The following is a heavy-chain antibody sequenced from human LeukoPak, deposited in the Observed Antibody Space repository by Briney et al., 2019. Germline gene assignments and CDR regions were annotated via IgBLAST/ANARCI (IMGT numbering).Heavy chain of an antibody. CDR2: ISSSSSYI. CDR1: GFTFSSYS. Sequence: GGSLRLSCAASGFTFSSYSMNWVRQAPGKGLEWVSSISSSSSYIYYADSVKGRFTISRDNAKNSLYLQMNSLRAEDTAVYYCAGEDESAGNWFDPWGQGTLVTVSS. V-gene: IGHV3-21*01. J-gene: IGHJ5*02. CDR3: AGEDESAGNWFDP. D-gene: IGHD6-13*01.